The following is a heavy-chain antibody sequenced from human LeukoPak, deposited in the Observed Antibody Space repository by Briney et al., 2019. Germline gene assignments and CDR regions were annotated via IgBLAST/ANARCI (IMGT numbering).Heavy chain of an antibody. D-gene: IGHD1-26*01. CDR2: IYYSGNT. Sequence: SETLSLTCTVSGGSISSYYWSWIRQPLGKGLEWIGYIYYSGNTNYNPSLKSRVTISVDTSKNQFSLKLSSVTAADTAVYYCARDLSSTPNWELDYWGQGSLVTVSS. V-gene: IGHV4-59*01. CDR3: ARDLSSTPNWELDY. J-gene: IGHJ4*02. CDR1: GGSISSYY.